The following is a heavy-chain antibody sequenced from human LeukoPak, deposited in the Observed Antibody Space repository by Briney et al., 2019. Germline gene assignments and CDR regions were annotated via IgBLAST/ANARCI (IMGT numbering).Heavy chain of an antibody. CDR3: ARQELAAAGTVDY. D-gene: IGHD6-13*01. Sequence: SETLSLTCAVYGGSFSGYYWSWIRQPPGKGLEWIGEINHSGSTNYNPSLKSRVTISVDTSKNQFSLKLSSVTAADTAVYYCARQELAAAGTVDYWGQGTLVTVSS. CDR1: GGSFSGYY. V-gene: IGHV4-34*01. CDR2: INHSGST. J-gene: IGHJ4*02.